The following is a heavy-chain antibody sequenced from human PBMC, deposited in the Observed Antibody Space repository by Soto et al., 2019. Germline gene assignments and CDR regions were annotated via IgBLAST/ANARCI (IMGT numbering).Heavy chain of an antibody. Sequence: QVQLQQSGPGLVKPSQTLSVTCGISGDSVSSNSAAWNWLSQSPSRGLEWLGRTYYRSKWYNDYAVNVESRITINPDKSKHHLSLQLKFVTPADTAVYFCARGEQYSGRIFDYWGQGTLVTVSS. CDR3: ARGEQYSGRIFDY. CDR2: TYYRSKWYN. CDR1: GDSVSSNSAA. V-gene: IGHV6-1*01. J-gene: IGHJ4*02. D-gene: IGHD1-26*01.